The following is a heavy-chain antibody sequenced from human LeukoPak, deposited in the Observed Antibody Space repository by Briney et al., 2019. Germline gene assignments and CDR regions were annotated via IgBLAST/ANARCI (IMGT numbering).Heavy chain of an antibody. CDR1: GLTFSSYA. CDR2: ISSGSSSI. D-gene: IGHD3-22*01. V-gene: IGHV3-48*04. Sequence: PGGSLRLSCAASGLTFSSYAMDWVRQAPGKGVEWISYISSGSSSIYYADSVKGRFTISRDNAKNSLYLQMNSLRAEDTAVYYCATASGHYYDSSGPHIDYWGQGTLVTVSS. J-gene: IGHJ4*02. CDR3: ATASGHYYDSSGPHIDY.